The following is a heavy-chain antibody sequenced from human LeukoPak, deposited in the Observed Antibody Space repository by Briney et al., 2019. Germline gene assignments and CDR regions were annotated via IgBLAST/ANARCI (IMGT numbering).Heavy chain of an antibody. CDR1: GFIFDDYA. CDR2: ISWDGGST. V-gene: IGHV3-43D*03. J-gene: IGHJ6*03. D-gene: IGHD3-10*01. Sequence: GGSLRLSCAASGFIFDDYAMHWVRQAPGKGLEWVSLISWDGGSTYYADSVKGRFTISRDNSKNSLYLQMNSLRAEDTALYYCAKDGYGSGSPYYYYYYMDVWGKGTTVTVSS. CDR3: AKDGYGSGSPYYYYYYMDV.